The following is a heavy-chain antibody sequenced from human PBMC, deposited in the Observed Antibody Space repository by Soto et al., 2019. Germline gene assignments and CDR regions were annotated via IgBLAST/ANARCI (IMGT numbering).Heavy chain of an antibody. CDR1: GFTFSSYE. CDR2: ISSSGSTI. J-gene: IGHJ6*02. D-gene: IGHD3-10*01. V-gene: IGHV3-48*03. Sequence: GGSLRLSCAASGFTFSSYEMDWVRQAPGKGLEWVSYISSSGSTIYYADSVKGRFTISRDNAKNSLYLQMNSLRAEDTAVYYCAGDAGVMDVWGQGTTVTVSS. CDR3: AGDAGVMDV.